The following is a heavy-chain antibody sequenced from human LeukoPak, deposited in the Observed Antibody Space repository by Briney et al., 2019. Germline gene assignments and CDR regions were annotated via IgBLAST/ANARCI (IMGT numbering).Heavy chain of an antibody. Sequence: SETLSLTCTVSGGSISSYYWSWIRQPAGKGLEWIGRIYTSGSTNYNPSLKSRVTTSVDTSKNQSYLKLSSVTAADTAVYYCASGYSSGWYYWFDPWGQGTLVTVSS. D-gene: IGHD6-19*01. J-gene: IGHJ5*02. V-gene: IGHV4-4*07. CDR1: GGSISSYY. CDR2: IYTSGST. CDR3: ASGYSSGWYYWFDP.